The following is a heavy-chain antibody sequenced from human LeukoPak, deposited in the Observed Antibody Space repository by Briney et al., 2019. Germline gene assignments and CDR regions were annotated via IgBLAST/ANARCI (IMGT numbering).Heavy chain of an antibody. Sequence: PGEALRLSCAASGFTFSSYEMNWVRQAPGKGPEWVSYINSSCSTIYYADSVKGRFTISSDNAKNSRYLQINSLTAEDMAVYYCARDSFYCDSSGYYYYYGMDVGGQGTTVTVSS. J-gene: IGHJ6*02. CDR2: INSSCSTI. CDR1: GFTFSSYE. D-gene: IGHD3-22*01. CDR3: ARDSFYCDSSGYYYYYGMDV. V-gene: IGHV3-48*03.